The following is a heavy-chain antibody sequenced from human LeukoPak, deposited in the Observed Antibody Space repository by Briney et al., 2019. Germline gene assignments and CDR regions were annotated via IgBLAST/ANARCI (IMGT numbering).Heavy chain of an antibody. D-gene: IGHD2-15*01. Sequence: GGSLRLSCTASEFTFNSYWMNWVRQAPGKGLEWVSSMSTSSSYIYYADSVKGRFTISRDNAKNSLYLQMNSLRAEDTAVYYCARVGTNERIFRIWYFDCWGQGTLVTVSS. CDR1: EFTFNSYW. V-gene: IGHV3-21*01. CDR3: ARVGTNERIFRIWYFDC. CDR2: MSTSSSYI. J-gene: IGHJ4*02.